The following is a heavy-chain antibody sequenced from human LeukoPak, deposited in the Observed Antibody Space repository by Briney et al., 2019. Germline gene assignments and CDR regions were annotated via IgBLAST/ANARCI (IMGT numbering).Heavy chain of an antibody. J-gene: IGHJ3*02. CDR2: ISGSGGST. CDR1: GFTFSSYA. V-gene: IGHV3-23*01. CDR3: ARDGETNYGDGTDAFDI. D-gene: IGHD4-17*01. Sequence: GGSLRLSCAASGFTFSSYAMSWVRQAPGKGLEWVSAISGSGGSTYYADSVRGRFTISRDNSKNTLYLQMNSLRAEDTAVYYCARDGETNYGDGTDAFDIWGQGTMITVSS.